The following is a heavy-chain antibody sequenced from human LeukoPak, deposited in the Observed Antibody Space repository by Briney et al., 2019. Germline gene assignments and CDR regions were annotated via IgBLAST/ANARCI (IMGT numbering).Heavy chain of an antibody. D-gene: IGHD6-13*01. CDR1: GGSISSYY. J-gene: IGHJ5*02. CDR2: IYYSGST. CDR3: ARGAPPGYYNWFDP. V-gene: IGHV4-59*01. Sequence: SETLSITCTVSGGSISSYYWSWIRQPPGKGLEWIGYIYYSGSTSYNPSLKSRVTISVDTSKNQFSLKLNSVTAADTAVYYCARGAPPGYYNWFDPWGQGTLVTVSS.